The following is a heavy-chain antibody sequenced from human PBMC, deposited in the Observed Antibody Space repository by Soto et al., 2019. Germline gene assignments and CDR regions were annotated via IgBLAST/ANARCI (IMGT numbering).Heavy chain of an antibody. D-gene: IGHD6-6*01. CDR3: ARQGDSSSIAP. Sequence: QVQLVESGGGVVQPGRSLRLSCAASGFTFSTYAIHWVRQAPGKGLEWVGVISYGGSNQYYADSVKGRFIISGDNSKHTLYLQINILRAEDTAVYYCARQGDSSSIAPWGQGTLVTVAS. CDR1: GFTFSTYA. CDR2: ISYGGSNQ. V-gene: IGHV3-30-3*01. J-gene: IGHJ5*02.